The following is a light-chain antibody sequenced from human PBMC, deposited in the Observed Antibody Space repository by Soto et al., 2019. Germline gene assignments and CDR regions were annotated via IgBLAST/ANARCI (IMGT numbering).Light chain of an antibody. CDR2: DVS. J-gene: IGLJ2*01. CDR3: SSYTSSSTPVV. CDR1: SSDVGGYNY. V-gene: IGLV2-14*01. Sequence: QSALTQPASVSGSPGQSITISCTGTSSDVGGYNYVSWYQQHPGKAPKLMIYDVSNRPSGVSNRFSGSKSGNTASLTISGLQADDEADYCCSSYTSSSTPVVFGGGTKLTVL.